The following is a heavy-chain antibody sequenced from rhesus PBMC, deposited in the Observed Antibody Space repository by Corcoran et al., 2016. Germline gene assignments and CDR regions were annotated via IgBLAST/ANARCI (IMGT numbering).Heavy chain of an antibody. CDR1: GGSISDDYY. CDR2: IYGSGGGT. CDR3: ARVPGYFDY. V-gene: IGHV4-106*01. J-gene: IGHJ4*01. Sequence: QVQLQESGPGLVKPSETLSLTCAVSGGSISDDYYWSWIRQPPGKGLEWIGYIYGSGGGTNYNPSLKHRVIISIDTSKNQISLKLSSVTAADTAVYYCARVPGYFDYWGQGVLVTVSS.